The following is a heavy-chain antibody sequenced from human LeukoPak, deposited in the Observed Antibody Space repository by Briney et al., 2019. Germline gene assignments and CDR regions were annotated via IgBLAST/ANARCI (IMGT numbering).Heavy chain of an antibody. Sequence: EASVKVSCKASGYTFTSYGISWVRQAPGQGLEWMGWISAYNGNTNYAQKFQGRVTITTDESTSTAYMELSSLRSEDTAVYYCARAPQSIAAAGPFDYWGQGTLVTVSS. D-gene: IGHD6-13*01. J-gene: IGHJ4*02. V-gene: IGHV1-18*01. CDR2: ISAYNGNT. CDR1: GYTFTSYG. CDR3: ARAPQSIAAAGPFDY.